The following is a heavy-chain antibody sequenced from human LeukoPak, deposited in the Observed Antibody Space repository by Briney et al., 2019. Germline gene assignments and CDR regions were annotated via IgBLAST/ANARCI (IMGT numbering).Heavy chain of an antibody. J-gene: IGHJ4*02. CDR3: ARGGSGSYYFDY. D-gene: IGHD1-26*01. CDR2: MNPNSGNT. V-gene: IGHV1-8*01. CDR1: GYTFTSYD. Sequence: ASVKVSCKASGYTFTSYDMNWVRQATGQGLEWMGWMNPNSGNTCYAQKLEGRVTITRNTSISTAYMELSSVRAEDTAVYYCARGGSGSYYFDYWGQGTLVTVSS.